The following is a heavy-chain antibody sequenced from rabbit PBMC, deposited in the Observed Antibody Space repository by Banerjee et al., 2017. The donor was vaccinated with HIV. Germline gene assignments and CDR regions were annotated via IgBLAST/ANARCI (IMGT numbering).Heavy chain of an antibody. V-gene: IGHV1S45*01. CDR3: ARGSATMTMVIIGFYLSL. CDR2: IYADSSGST. D-gene: IGHD2-1*01. J-gene: IGHJ4*01. CDR1: GFSFSNKAV. Sequence: QEQLVESGGGLVKPEGSLKLSCTASGFSFSNKAVMCWVRQAPGKGLECIACIYADSSGSTYYASWAKGRFTISKTSSTTVTLQMTTLTAADTATYFCARGSATMTMVIIGFYLSLWGPGTLVTVS.